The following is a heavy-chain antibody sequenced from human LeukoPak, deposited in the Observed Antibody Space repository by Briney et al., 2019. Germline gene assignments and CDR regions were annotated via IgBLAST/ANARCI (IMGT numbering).Heavy chain of an antibody. CDR3: ARDYSSGWYYFDY. D-gene: IGHD6-19*01. CDR2: LKQDGSVK. J-gene: IGHJ4*02. Sequence: AGGSLRLSCVASGFTFSTYWMSWVRQAPGKGLEWVANLKQDGSVKHYVDSVKGRFTISRDNAKNSLYLQMNSLRAEDTAVYYCARDYSSGWYYFDYWGQGTLVTVSS. CDR1: GFTFSTYW. V-gene: IGHV3-7*01.